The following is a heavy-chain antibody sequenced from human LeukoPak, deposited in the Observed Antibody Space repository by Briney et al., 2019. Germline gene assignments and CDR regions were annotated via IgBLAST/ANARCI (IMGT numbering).Heavy chain of an antibody. CDR2: IYSGGST. Sequence: GGCLRLSCAASGFTVSSNYMSWVRQAPGKGLEWVSVIYSGGSTYYADSVKGRFTISRDNSRNSLYLHMSSLRTEDTALYYCVKEVIYSSWVSFDSWGRGTLVTVSS. CDR1: GFTVSSNY. V-gene: IGHV3-53*05. CDR3: VKEVIYSSWVSFDS. D-gene: IGHD4-11*01. J-gene: IGHJ4*02.